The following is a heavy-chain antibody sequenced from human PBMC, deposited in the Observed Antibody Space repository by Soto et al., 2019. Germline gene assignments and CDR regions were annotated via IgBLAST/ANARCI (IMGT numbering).Heavy chain of an antibody. CDR3: GKDLMGEQWLGVMHY. CDR2: LSYDGDKE. V-gene: IGHV3-30*18. J-gene: IGHJ4*02. CDR1: GFSFSDYG. Sequence: QVQLEESGGNVVQPGRSLRLSCAASGFSFSDYGMHWVRQAPGKGLESVALLSYDGDKEYYADSVKGRFTISSDNSKNTVFLQMNSLRPEDTAVYYCGKDLMGEQWLGVMHYWGQGTLVTVSS. D-gene: IGHD6-19*01.